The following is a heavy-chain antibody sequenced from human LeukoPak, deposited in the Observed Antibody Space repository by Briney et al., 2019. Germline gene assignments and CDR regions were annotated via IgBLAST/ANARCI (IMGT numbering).Heavy chain of an antibody. V-gene: IGHV4-31*03. Sequence: SGTLSLTCTVSGGSIGNGGYFWTWLRQYPGKGLEWIGYIYDGVTTYYNPSLKSRVAISLDRSKDQFSLNLTSVTAADRAVYYCARARSSGWYRFWGQGILVAVSS. J-gene: IGHJ4*02. D-gene: IGHD6-19*01. CDR1: GGSIGNGGYF. CDR3: ARARSSGWYRF. CDR2: IYDGVTT.